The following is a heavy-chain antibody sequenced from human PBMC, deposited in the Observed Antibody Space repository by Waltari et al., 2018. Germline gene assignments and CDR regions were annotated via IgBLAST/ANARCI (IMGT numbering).Heavy chain of an antibody. J-gene: IGHJ4*02. V-gene: IGHV3-23*01. CDR2: ISGSGGYT. CDR1: GFTFSNYA. D-gene: IGHD6-6*01. CDR3: ATGREQLAHFDH. Sequence: EVQMLESGGGLVQPGGSLKLSCAASGFTFSNYAMSWVRQAPGKGLEWVSTISGSGGYTYYPDSVKGRFTISRDNSKNTLFLQMNSLRAEDTAVYYCATGREQLAHFDHWGQGTLVTVSS.